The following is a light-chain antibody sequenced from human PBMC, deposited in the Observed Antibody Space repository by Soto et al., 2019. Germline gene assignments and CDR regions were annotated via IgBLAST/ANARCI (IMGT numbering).Light chain of an antibody. CDR2: GAS. V-gene: IGKV3-20*01. J-gene: IGKJ3*01. Sequence: EIGLTQSPGTLSLSPGERATLSCRASHSVSSSYLAWYQQKPGQAPRRLIYGASSRATGIPDRFSGSGSGTDFTLTISRLEPEDFAVYYCQQYGSSHRFTFGPGTKVDIK. CDR3: QQYGSSHRFT. CDR1: HSVSSSY.